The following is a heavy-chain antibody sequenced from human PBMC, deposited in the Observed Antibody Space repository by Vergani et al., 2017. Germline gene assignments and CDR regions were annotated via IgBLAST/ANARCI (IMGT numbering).Heavy chain of an antibody. V-gene: IGHV1-8*01. J-gene: IGHJ4*02. CDR2: MNPNSGNT. CDR1: GYTFTSYD. Sequence: QVQLVQSGAEEKTPGASVKVSCKASGYTFTSYDIHCVRQATGQGLEWMGWMNPNSGNTGYAQKFQGRVTMTRNTSISTAYMELSSLRSEDTAVYYCARPGITGTGFDCWGQGTLVTVSS. CDR3: ARPGITGTGFDC. D-gene: IGHD1-7*01.